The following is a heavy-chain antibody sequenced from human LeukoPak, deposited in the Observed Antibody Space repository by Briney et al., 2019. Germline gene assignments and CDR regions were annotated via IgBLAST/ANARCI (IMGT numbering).Heavy chain of an antibody. V-gene: IGHV3-9*01. CDR2: TNWNSDSI. CDR3: AINGGGDSGYGNFDY. D-gene: IGHD5-12*01. CDR1: GFTFDDYG. Sequence: PGGSLRLSCAASGFTFDDYGMSWVRQAPGKGLELVSGTNWNSDSIGYADSVKGRFTTSRDNAKNSLYLQMNSLRAEDTAFYYCAINGGGDSGYGNFDYWGQGTLVTVSS. J-gene: IGHJ4*02.